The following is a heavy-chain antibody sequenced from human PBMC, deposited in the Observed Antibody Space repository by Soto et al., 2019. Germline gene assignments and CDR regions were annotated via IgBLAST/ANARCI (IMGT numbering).Heavy chain of an antibody. CDR2: IYYSGST. D-gene: IGHD3-22*01. CDR3: ARQRPMTYYYSGMDV. CDR1: GGSISSSSYY. J-gene: IGHJ6*04. V-gene: IGHV4-39*01. Sequence: SQTLSLTCTVSGGSISSSSYYWGWIRQPPGKGLEWIGSIYYSGSTYYNPSLKSRATISVDTSKKQFSLKLSSVTAADTAVYYCARQRPMTYYYSGMDVCGEGTTVTVSS.